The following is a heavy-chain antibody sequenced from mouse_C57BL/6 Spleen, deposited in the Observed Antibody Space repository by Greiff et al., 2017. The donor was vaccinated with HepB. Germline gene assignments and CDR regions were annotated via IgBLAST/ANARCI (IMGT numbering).Heavy chain of an antibody. Sequence: QVQLQQPGAELVKPGASVKLSCKASGYTFTSYWMHWVKQRPGQGLEWIGMIHPNSGSTNYNEKFKSKATLTVDKSSSTAYMQLSSLTSEDSAVYYCGRRGGREGYFDYWGEGTTLTVSS. CDR1: GYTFTSYW. D-gene: IGHD3-3*01. J-gene: IGHJ2*01. CDR2: IHPNSGST. V-gene: IGHV1-64*01. CDR3: GRRGGREGYFDY.